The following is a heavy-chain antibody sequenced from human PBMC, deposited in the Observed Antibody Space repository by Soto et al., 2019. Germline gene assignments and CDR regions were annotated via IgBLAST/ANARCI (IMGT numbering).Heavy chain of an antibody. CDR3: ARDGGGSGYDNYYYYYGMDV. Sequence: ASVKVSCKASGYTFTGYYMHWVRQAPGQGLEWMGWVNPNSGGTNYAQKFQGRVTMTRDTSISTAYMELSRLRSDDTAVYYCARDGGGSGYDNYYYYYGMDVWGQGTTVTVSS. V-gene: IGHV1-2*02. D-gene: IGHD5-12*01. CDR2: VNPNSGGT. CDR1: GYTFTGYY. J-gene: IGHJ6*02.